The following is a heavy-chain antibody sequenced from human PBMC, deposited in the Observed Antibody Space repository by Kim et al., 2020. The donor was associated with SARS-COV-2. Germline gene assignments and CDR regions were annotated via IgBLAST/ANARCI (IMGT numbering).Heavy chain of an antibody. CDR3: ARTGSNDYGVG. Sequence: SETLSLTCAVYGGSFSGYYWSWIRQPPGKGLEWIGEINHSGSTNYNPSLKSRVTISVDTSKNQFSLKLSSVTAADTAVYYCARTGSNDYGVGWGQGTLVTVSS. J-gene: IGHJ4*02. CDR2: INHSGST. CDR1: GGSFSGYY. D-gene: IGHD4-17*01. V-gene: IGHV4-34*01.